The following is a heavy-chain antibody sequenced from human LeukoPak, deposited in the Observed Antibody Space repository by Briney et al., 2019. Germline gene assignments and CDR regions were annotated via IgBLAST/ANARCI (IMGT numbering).Heavy chain of an antibody. D-gene: IGHD2-2*01. CDR1: GYTFTSYG. V-gene: IGHV1-18*01. CDR2: ISAYNGNT. J-gene: IGHJ6*02. CDR3: ARDSPKSYCSSTSCYSSLYYYGMDV. Sequence: GASVKVSCKASGYTFTSYGISWVRQAPGQGLEWMGWISAYNGNTNYAQKLQGRATMTTDTSTSTAYMELRSLRSDDTAVYYCARDSPKSYCSSTSCYSSLYYYGMDVWGQGTTVTVSS.